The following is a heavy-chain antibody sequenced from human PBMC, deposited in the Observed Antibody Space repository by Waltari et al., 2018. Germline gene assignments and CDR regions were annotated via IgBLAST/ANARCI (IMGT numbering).Heavy chain of an antibody. Sequence: EVQLLESGGGLVQPGGSLRLSCAASGFTFSSYAMSWVRQAPGKGVEWVSAISGSGGSTYYADSVKGRFTISRDNSKNTLYLQMNSLRAEDTAVYYCAKEYYDYVWGSYRTFDPWGQGTLVTVSS. CDR2: ISGSGGST. J-gene: IGHJ5*02. V-gene: IGHV3-23*01. CDR3: AKEYYDYVWGSYRTFDP. CDR1: GFTFSSYA. D-gene: IGHD3-16*02.